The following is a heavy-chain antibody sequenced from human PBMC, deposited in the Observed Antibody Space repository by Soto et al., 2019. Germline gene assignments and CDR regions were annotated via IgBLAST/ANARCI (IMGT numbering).Heavy chain of an antibody. J-gene: IGHJ3*02. CDR1: GFTFSSYW. CDR2: IKQDGSEK. V-gene: IGHV3-7*03. CDR3: ATDLSPLLTGAFDI. Sequence: PGGSLRLSCAASGFTFSSYWMSWVRQAPGKGLEWVANIKQDGSEKYYVDSVKGRFTISRDNAKNSLYLQMNSLRAEDTAVYYCATDLSPLLTGAFDIWGQGTMVTVSS. D-gene: IGHD1-26*01.